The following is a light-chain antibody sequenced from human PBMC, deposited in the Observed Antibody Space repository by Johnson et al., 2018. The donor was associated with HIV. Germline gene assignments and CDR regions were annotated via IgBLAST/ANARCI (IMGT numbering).Light chain of an antibody. Sequence: QSALTQPPSVSAAPGQTVTISCSGSSSNVGSSFVSWYRQVPGTAPKLLIYDNNKRPSGIPGRFSGSTSGTSATLGITGLQTGDEADCYCGTWDSSLSGYVFGTGTKVTVL. V-gene: IGLV1-51*01. CDR1: SSNVGSSF. J-gene: IGLJ1*01. CDR3: GTWDSSLSGYV. CDR2: DNN.